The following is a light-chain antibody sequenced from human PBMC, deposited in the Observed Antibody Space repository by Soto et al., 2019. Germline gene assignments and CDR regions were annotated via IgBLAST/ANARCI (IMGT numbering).Light chain of an antibody. Sequence: DIQLTQSPSFLSASVGDRVTITCRASQGIRSYLAWYQQKPGIAPKGLIYAASTLQSGVPSTFSGSGSGTEFTLTISSLQPEDFATYYCQQLNSYPLTFGPGTNLDIK. CDR2: AAS. J-gene: IGKJ3*01. CDR1: QGIRSY. V-gene: IGKV1-9*01. CDR3: QQLNSYPLT.